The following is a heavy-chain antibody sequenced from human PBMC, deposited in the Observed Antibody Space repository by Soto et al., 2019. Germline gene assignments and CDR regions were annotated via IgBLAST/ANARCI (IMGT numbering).Heavy chain of an antibody. CDR3: ARDNYNTDYPSPIDY. Sequence: PGGSLRLSCAASGFTFSRFGMTWVRQAPGKGLECVANIKKDGSDKYYMDSVRGRFTISRDNAENSLYLQMNSLRTEDTAVYYCARDNYNTDYPSPIDYWGRGALVTVSS. V-gene: IGHV3-7*05. CDR1: GFTFSRFG. D-gene: IGHD3-10*01. J-gene: IGHJ4*02. CDR2: IKKDGSDK.